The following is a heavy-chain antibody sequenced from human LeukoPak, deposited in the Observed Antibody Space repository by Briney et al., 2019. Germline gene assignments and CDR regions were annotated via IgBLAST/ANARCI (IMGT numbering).Heavy chain of an antibody. Sequence: ASVKVSCKASGYSFNTYGITWVRQAPGQGLEWMAWISPYNGDSKYAPKFQGRVTLTTDTATGTAYMDLRRLRFDDTAVYYCARDRGYGDDTYDPWGQGTLVTVSS. D-gene: IGHD2-21*02. CDR3: ARDRGYGDDTYDP. CDR2: ISPYNGDS. J-gene: IGHJ5*01. CDR1: GYSFNTYG. V-gene: IGHV1-18*01.